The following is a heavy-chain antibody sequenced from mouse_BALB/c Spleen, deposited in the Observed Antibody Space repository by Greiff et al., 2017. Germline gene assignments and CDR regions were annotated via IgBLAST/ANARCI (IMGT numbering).Heavy chain of an antibody. Sequence: VKVVESGPGLVAPSQSLSITCTVSGFSLTSYGVHWVRQPPGKGLEWLGVIWAGGSTNYNSALMSRLSISKDNSKSQVFLKMNSLQTDDTAMYYCAREGYPGAMDYWGQGTSVTVSS. J-gene: IGHJ4*01. CDR1: GFSLTSYG. CDR3: AREGYPGAMDY. V-gene: IGHV2-9*02. CDR2: IWAGGST.